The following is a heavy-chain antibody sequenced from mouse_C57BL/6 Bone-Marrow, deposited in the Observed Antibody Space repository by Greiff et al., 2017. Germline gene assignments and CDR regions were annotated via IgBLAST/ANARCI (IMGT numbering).Heavy chain of an antibody. CDR2: IYPRSGNT. J-gene: IGHJ3*01. CDR1: GYTFTSYG. Sequence: QVHVKQSGAELVRPGASVKLSCKASGYTFTSYGISWVKQRPGKGLEWIGEIYPRSGNTYYNEKFKGKATLTADKSSSTAYMELRSLTSEDSAVYFCARAELRRRPGFAYWGQGTLVTVSA. D-gene: IGHD2-12*01. CDR3: ARAELRRRPGFAY. V-gene: IGHV1-81*01.